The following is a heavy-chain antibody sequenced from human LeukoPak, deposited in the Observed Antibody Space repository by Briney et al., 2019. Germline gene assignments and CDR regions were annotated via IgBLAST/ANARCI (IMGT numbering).Heavy chain of an antibody. V-gene: IGHV1-2*04. CDR3: ARGTPGSYLGY. CDR2: INPNSGGT. D-gene: IGHD3-16*02. CDR1: GFTFTAYY. Sequence: ASVKVSCKASGFTFTAYYLHWVRQAPGQGLEWMGWINPNSGGTNYAQKFKGWVTLTRDTSINTTYMELSRLASDVTAVYFCARGTPGSYLGYWGQGTLVTVSS. J-gene: IGHJ4*02.